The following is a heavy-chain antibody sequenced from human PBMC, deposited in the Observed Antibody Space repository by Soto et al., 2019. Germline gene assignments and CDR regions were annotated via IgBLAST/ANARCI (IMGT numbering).Heavy chain of an antibody. CDR3: ARVELMIRGRHDY. CDR1: GYLFTSTG. D-gene: IGHD3-10*01. Sequence: QVQLVQSGAEVKKPGASVKVSCKASGYLFTSTGISWVRQAPGQGLEWLGWINVHNGNSNYAQKFQGRGTMTTDTSTSTASMEVRTLKSDDTAIYYCARVELMIRGRHDYWGQGTLVTVSS. CDR2: INVHNGNS. V-gene: IGHV1-18*04. J-gene: IGHJ4*02.